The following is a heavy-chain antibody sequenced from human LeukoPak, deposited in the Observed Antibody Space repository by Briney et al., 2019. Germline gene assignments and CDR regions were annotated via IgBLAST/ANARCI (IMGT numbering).Heavy chain of an antibody. D-gene: IGHD2-15*01. J-gene: IGHJ6*03. CDR2: ISAYNGDT. Sequence: ASVKVSCKASGYTFTSYGISWGRQAPGQGLEWMGWISAYNGDTNYAHKLQGRVTMTTDTSTSTAYMELRSLTSDDTAVYYCARGVLGSYYYYMDAWGKGTTVTVSS. V-gene: IGHV1-18*01. CDR1: GYTFTSYG. CDR3: ARGVLGSYYYYMDA.